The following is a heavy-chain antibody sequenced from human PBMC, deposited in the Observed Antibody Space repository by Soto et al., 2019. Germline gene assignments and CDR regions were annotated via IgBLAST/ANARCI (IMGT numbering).Heavy chain of an antibody. CDR3: AGHKRHYSYSTV. Sequence: PSETLSLTCTGSGGSISSISYYWGWIRQHPGKGLEWIGRIYYSGSTYYNPSLKSRVTISVDTSQNQLSLKLISVTAADTAVYSGAGHKRHYSYSTVWGTGTTV. CDR2: IYYSGST. J-gene: IGHJ6*03. V-gene: IGHV4-39*01. CDR1: GGSISSISYY. D-gene: IGHD4-4*01.